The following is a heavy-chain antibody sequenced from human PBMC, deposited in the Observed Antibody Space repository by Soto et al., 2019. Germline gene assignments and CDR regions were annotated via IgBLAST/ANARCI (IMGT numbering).Heavy chain of an antibody. CDR1: GFTFSSYG. J-gene: IGHJ2*01. CDR2: IWYDGSNK. D-gene: IGHD2-21*02. CDR3: ARDQVVTHYWYFDL. V-gene: IGHV3-33*08. Sequence: PGRSLRLSCAASGFTFSSYGMHRVRQAPGKGLEWVAVIWYDGSNKYYADSVKGRFTISRDNSKNTLYLQMNSLRAEDTAVYYCARDQVVTHYWYFDLWGRGTPVTVSS.